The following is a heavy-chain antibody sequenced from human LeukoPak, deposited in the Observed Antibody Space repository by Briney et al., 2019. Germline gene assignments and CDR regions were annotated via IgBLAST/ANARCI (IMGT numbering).Heavy chain of an antibody. Sequence: GGSLRLSCAASGFTLSSYAMSWVRQAPGKGLEWVAFIKTRHSGGTTEYAASVKGRFTISRDDSKSIAYLQMSSLKTEDTAVYYCTKNWIRGQGTLVTVSS. J-gene: IGHJ4*02. CDR3: TKNWI. D-gene: IGHD1-1*01. CDR2: IKTRHSGGTT. V-gene: IGHV3-49*04. CDR1: GFTLSSYA.